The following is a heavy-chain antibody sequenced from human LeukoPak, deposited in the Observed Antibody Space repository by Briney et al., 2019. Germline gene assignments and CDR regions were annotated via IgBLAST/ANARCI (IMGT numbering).Heavy chain of an antibody. CDR1: GLTFSSYV. Sequence: GGSLRLSCAASGLTFSSYVMHGVRQAPGKGLEWVAVISYDGSNKYYADSVKGRFTISRDNSKNTLYLQMNSLRAEDTAVYYCVKESIAVAGGAFDIWGQGTMVTVSS. D-gene: IGHD6-19*01. CDR3: VKESIAVAGGAFDI. J-gene: IGHJ3*02. V-gene: IGHV3-30*18. CDR2: ISYDGSNK.